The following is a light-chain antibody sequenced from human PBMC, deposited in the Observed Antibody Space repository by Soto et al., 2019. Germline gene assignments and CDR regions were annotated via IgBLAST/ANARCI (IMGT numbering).Light chain of an antibody. CDR3: QQRSDWPPSLT. CDR2: ATS. Sequence: EIVLTQSTATLSLSPGERATLSCRASQSVTKSLAWYQQKPGQAPRLLIFATSHRATDIPTRFSGSGSETDFTLTISSLEPEDFAVYYCQQRSDWPPSLTFGGGTKVEIK. V-gene: IGKV3-11*01. J-gene: IGKJ4*01. CDR1: QSVTKS.